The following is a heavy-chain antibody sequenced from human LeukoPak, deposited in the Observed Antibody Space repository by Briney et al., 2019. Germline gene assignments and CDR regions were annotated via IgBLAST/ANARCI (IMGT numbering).Heavy chain of an antibody. CDR2: ITNDGKNK. V-gene: IGHV3-30*18. Sequence: GGSLRLSCAASGFIFSSYDMYWVRQAPGKGLEWVAVITNDGKNKQYADSVKGRFTISRDNSKNTLYLQMNSLRADDTAVYHCAKDGLMRFFDYWGQGTLVTASS. CDR1: GFIFSSYD. J-gene: IGHJ4*02. CDR3: AKDGLMRFFDY. D-gene: IGHD2-8*01.